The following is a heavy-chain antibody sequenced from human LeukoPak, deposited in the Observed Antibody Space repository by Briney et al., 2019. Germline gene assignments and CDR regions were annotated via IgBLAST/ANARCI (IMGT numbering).Heavy chain of an antibody. D-gene: IGHD3-3*01. CDR2: IYTSGST. Sequence: SETLSLTCTVSGGSISTYYWSWIRQPAGKGLEWIGRIYTSGSTNYNPSLKSRLTMSVDTSKNQFSLKLSSVTAADTAVYYCARGGDDFWNGSIFDYWGQGTLVTVSS. CDR1: GGSISTYY. V-gene: IGHV4-4*07. CDR3: ARGGDDFWNGSIFDY. J-gene: IGHJ4*02.